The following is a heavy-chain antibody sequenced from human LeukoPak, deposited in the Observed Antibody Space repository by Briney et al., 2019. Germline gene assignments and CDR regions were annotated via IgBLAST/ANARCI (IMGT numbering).Heavy chain of an antibody. Sequence: GGSLRLSCAASGFTFSSYAMSWVRQAPGKGLEWVSSISSSSSYIYYADSVKGRFTISRDNSKNTLYLQMNSLRAEDTAVYYCARGSLSREDWGQGTLVTVSS. CDR3: ARGSLSRED. J-gene: IGHJ4*02. D-gene: IGHD6-13*01. V-gene: IGHV3-21*04. CDR1: GFTFSSYA. CDR2: ISSSSSYI.